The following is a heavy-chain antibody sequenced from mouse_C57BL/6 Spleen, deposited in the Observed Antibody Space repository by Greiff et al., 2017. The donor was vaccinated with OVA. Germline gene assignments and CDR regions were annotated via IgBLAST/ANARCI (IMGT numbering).Heavy chain of an antibody. CDR1: GFSFNTYA. D-gene: IGHD4-1*01. V-gene: IGHV10-1*01. Sequence: EVKLQQSGGGLVQPKGSLKLSCAASGFSFNTYAMNWVRQAPGKGLEWVARIRSKSNNYATYYADSVKDRFTISRDESESMLYLQMNNLKTEDTAMYYCELTGTDYAMDYWGQGTSVTVSS. CDR3: ELTGTDYAMDY. CDR2: IRSKSNNYAT. J-gene: IGHJ4*01.